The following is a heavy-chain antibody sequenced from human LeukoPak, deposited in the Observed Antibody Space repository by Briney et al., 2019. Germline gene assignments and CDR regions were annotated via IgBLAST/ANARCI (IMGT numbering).Heavy chain of an antibody. V-gene: IGHV5-51*01. Sequence: GESLKISCKAYGYSFTSYWIGWVRQMPGKGLEWMGIIHPGASDTRYSPSFQGQVTFSADKSISTAYLQWSSLKASDSAMYYCARSLYNFDYWGQGTLVTVSS. CDR2: IHPGASDT. CDR3: ARSLYNFDY. D-gene: IGHD3-16*02. CDR1: GYSFTSYW. J-gene: IGHJ4*02.